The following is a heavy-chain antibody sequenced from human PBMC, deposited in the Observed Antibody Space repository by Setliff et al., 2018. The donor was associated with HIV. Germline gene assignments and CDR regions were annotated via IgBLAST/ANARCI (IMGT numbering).Heavy chain of an antibody. V-gene: IGHV1-24*01. Sequence: GGSVKVSCKVSGYILTELSRHWVRQAPGKGLEWMGGFDPEDGETISAQKFQGRVTMTEDTSTDTAYMELRSLRSEDTAVYYCARAFLRGGWPYYGMDVWGQGTTVTVSS. CDR3: ARAFLRGGWPYYGMDV. D-gene: IGHD6-19*01. CDR2: FDPEDGET. CDR1: GYILTELS. J-gene: IGHJ6*02.